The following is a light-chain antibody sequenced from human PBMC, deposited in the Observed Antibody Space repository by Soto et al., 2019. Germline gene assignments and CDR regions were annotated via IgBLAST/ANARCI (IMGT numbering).Light chain of an antibody. CDR3: QQYITYST. Sequence: DIQMTQSPSTLSASAGDTVTITCRASQSISTWLAWYQQKPGKAPQLLIFDASSLRIGVPSRFRGSGSGTEFTLTITSLQTDYFATYYCQQYITYSTFGQGTNVDIK. J-gene: IGKJ1*01. CDR2: DAS. CDR1: QSISTW. V-gene: IGKV1-5*01.